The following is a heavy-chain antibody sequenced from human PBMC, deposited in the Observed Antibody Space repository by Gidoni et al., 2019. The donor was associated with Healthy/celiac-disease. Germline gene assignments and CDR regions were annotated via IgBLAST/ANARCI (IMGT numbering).Heavy chain of an antibody. CDR2: INPNSGGT. Sequence: QVQLVQSGAEVKKPGASVKVSCKDSGYTFTGYYMHWVRPAPGQGLEWMGWINPNSGGTNYAQKFQGSVTMTRDTPISTAYMELSRLRSDDPAVYYCARTVGSSVLDYWGQGTLVTVSS. D-gene: IGHD6-19*01. CDR3: ARTVGSSVLDY. J-gene: IGHJ4*02. CDR1: GYTFTGYY. V-gene: IGHV1-2*02.